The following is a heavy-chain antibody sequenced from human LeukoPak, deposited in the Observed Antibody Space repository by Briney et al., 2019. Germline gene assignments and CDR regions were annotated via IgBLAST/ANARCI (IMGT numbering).Heavy chain of an antibody. V-gene: IGHV3-30-3*01. CDR2: ISYDGSNK. J-gene: IGHJ4*02. CDR3: ARDESPVLATHLDS. CDR1: GFTFSSYA. D-gene: IGHD4/OR15-4a*01. Sequence: GGSLRLSCAASGFTFSSYAMHWVRQAPGKGLEWVAVISYDGSNKYYADSVKGRFSISSDISKNTLFLQMNALRAEDTAVYFCARDESPVLATHLDSWGQGTLVTVSS.